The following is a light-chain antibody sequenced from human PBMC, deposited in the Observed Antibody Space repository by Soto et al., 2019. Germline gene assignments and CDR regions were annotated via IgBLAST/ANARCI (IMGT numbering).Light chain of an antibody. CDR3: SSYAGSNNYV. CDR2: EVS. J-gene: IGLJ1*01. CDR1: SSDVGGYNY. Sequence: QSALTQPPSASGSAGRSVTISCTGASSDVGGYNYVSWYQHQPGKAPKLMISEVSKRPSGVPDRFSGSKSGNTASLTVSGLQAEDESDYYCSSYAGSNNYVFGTGTKVTV. V-gene: IGLV2-8*01.